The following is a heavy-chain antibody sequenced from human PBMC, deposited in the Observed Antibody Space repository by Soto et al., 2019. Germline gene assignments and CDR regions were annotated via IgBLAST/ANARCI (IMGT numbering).Heavy chain of an antibody. CDR2: IYPRDSDT. D-gene: IGHD5-18*01. CDR3: ASPVRTYSYGSLPHDAFDL. CDR1: GYSFTSYW. V-gene: IGHV5-51*01. J-gene: IGHJ3*01. Sequence: GESLKISCKGSGYSFTSYWIAWVRQMPGKGLEWMGIIYPRDSDTRYSPSFRGQITITADKSITTAYLQWSSLKASDTAMYYCASPVRTYSYGSLPHDAFDLWGQGTMVTVSS.